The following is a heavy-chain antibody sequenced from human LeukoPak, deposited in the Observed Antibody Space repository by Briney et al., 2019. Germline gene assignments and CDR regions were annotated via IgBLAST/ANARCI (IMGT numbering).Heavy chain of an antibody. CDR3: ARDGGYCSSTSCSIWGYFDY. V-gene: IGHV1-69*13. J-gene: IGHJ4*02. CDR1: GGTFSSYA. Sequence: SVKVSCKASGGTFSSYAISWVRQAPGQGPEWMGGIIPIFGTANYAQKFQGRVTITADESTSTAYMELSSLRSEDTAVYYCARDGGYCSSTSCSIWGYFDYWGQGTLVTVSS. D-gene: IGHD2-2*01. CDR2: IIPIFGTA.